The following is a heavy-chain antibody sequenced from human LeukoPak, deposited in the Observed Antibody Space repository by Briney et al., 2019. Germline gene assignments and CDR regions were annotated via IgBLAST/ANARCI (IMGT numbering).Heavy chain of an antibody. CDR1: GFSFSGYA. CDR2: ISDSGGST. V-gene: IGHV3-23*01. D-gene: IGHD1-1*01. CDR3: AKRDDAFDI. J-gene: IGHJ3*02. Sequence: GGSLRLSCAASGFSFSGYAMTWVRQAPGKGLEWVSVISDSGGSTYYADSVKGQFTISRDNSKNTLYLQMNSLRAEDTAIYYCAKRDDAFDIWGQGTMVAVSS.